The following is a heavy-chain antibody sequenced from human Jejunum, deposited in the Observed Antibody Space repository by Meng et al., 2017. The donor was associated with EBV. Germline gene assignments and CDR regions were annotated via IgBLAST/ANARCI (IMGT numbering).Heavy chain of an antibody. Sequence: QGPWVESGAEVNKPGASVKVSCKASAYTFAGYYMHWVRQAPGQGLEWMGRINPNSGGANYAQKFQGRVTMTRDTSISTAYMELSRLRSDDTAVYYCAREGLVGDLRYFDLWGRGTLVTVSS. CDR3: AREGLVGDLRYFDL. D-gene: IGHD3-16*01. J-gene: IGHJ2*01. V-gene: IGHV1-2*06. CDR2: INPNSGGA. CDR1: AYTFAGYY.